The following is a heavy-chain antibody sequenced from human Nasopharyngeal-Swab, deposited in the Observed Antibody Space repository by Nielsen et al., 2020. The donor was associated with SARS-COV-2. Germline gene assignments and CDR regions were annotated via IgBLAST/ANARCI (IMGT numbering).Heavy chain of an antibody. V-gene: IGHV3-23*01. CDR3: ARKELPFDY. D-gene: IGHD3-10*01. CDR1: GFILSDYA. Sequence: GESLKISCAASGFILSDYATSWVRQAPGKGLEWVSTISGSGSSTYYTDSVRGRFTVSRDNSKNTVYLQMNSLRAEDTAVYYCARKELPFDYWGQGTLVTVSS. J-gene: IGHJ4*02. CDR2: ISGSGSST.